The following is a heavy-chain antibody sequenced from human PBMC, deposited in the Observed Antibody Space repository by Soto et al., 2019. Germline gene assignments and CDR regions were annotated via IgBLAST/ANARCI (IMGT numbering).Heavy chain of an antibody. Sequence: SETLSLTCPVSGGSISSSSYYWGWIRQPPGKGLEWIGSIYYSGSTYYNPSLKSRVTISVDSSKNQFSLKLSSVTAADTAVYYCAKTVDIGYDYSTRYYFDYWGQGTLVTVSS. CDR1: GGSISSSSYY. V-gene: IGHV4-39*01. CDR2: IYYSGST. CDR3: AKTVDIGYDYSTRYYFDY. J-gene: IGHJ4*02. D-gene: IGHD4-4*01.